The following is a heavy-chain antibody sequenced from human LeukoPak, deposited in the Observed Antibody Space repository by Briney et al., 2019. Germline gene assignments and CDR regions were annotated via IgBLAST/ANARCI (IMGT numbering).Heavy chain of an antibody. CDR2: IYFSGST. D-gene: IGHD3-3*01. CDR3: ARGQASRAVFEAPQFDY. CDR1: GGSIDSYY. J-gene: IGHJ4*02. V-gene: IGHV4-59*01. Sequence: SETLSLTCTVSGGSIDSYYWTWIRQPPGKGLEWIGCIYFSGSTYYNPSLKSRVTISVDTSKSQFSLKLSSVTAADTAVYYCARGQASRAVFEAPQFDYWGQGTLVTVSS.